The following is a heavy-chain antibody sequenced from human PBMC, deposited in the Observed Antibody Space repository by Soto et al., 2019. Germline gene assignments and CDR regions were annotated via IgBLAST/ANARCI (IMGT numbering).Heavy chain of an antibody. CDR1: GFTFSSYS. J-gene: IGHJ6*02. CDR3: ARTVCSSTSCYSSYYGMDV. CDR2: ISSSSSTI. V-gene: IGHV3-48*02. Sequence: GGSLRLSCAASGFTFSSYSMNWVRQAPGKGLEWVSYISSSSSTIYYADSMKGRFTISRDNAKNSLYLQMNSLRDEDTAVYYCARTVCSSTSCYSSYYGMDVWGQGTTVTVSS. D-gene: IGHD2-2*01.